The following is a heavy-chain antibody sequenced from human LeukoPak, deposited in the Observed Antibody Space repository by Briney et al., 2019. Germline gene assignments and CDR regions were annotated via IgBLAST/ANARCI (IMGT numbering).Heavy chain of an antibody. J-gene: IGHJ2*01. CDR3: AKGGRAAADRNFDL. CDR2: ISSSSSYI. V-gene: IGHV3-21*01. CDR1: GXTFSSYS. D-gene: IGHD6-13*01. Sequence: GGSLRLSCAASGXTFSSYSMNWVRQAPGKGLEWVSSISSSSSYIYYADSVKGRFTISRDNAKNSLYLQMNSLRAEDTAVYYCAKGGRAAADRNFDLWGRGTLVTVSS.